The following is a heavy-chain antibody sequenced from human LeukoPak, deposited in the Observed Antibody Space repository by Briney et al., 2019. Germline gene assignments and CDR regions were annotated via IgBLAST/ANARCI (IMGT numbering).Heavy chain of an antibody. J-gene: IGHJ4*02. D-gene: IGHD3-10*01. CDR2: INHSGST. V-gene: IGHV4-34*01. Sequence: SETLSLTCAVYGGSFSGYYWSWIRQPPGKGLEWIGEINHSGSTNYNPSLKSRVTISVDTAKNQFSLKLTSVTAADTAVYYCARQTGSGLFTLPGGQGTLVTVSS. CDR3: ARQTGSGLFTLP. CDR1: GGSFSGYY.